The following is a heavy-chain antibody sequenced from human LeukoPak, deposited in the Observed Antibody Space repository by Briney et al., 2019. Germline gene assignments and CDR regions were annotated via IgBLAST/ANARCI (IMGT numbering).Heavy chain of an antibody. CDR3: AKDLSGKFETKGLDY. D-gene: IGHD2-8*01. Sequence: GRSLRLSCAASGFTFSSYGMHWVRQAPGKGLEWVAVISYDGSNKYYADSVKGRFTISRDNSKNTLYLQMNSLRAEDTAVYYCAKDLSGKFETKGLDYWGQGALVTVSS. CDR1: GFTFSSYG. V-gene: IGHV3-30*18. CDR2: ISYDGSNK. J-gene: IGHJ4*02.